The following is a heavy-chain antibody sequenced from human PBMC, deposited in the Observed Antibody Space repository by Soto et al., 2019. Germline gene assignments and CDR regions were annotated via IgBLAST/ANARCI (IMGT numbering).Heavy chain of an antibody. D-gene: IGHD3-3*01. CDR1: GWSVNGYY. CDR2: INHTGCT. V-gene: IGHV4-34*01. CDR3: ATRITVFGLLIPPFDP. Sequence: SETLSLTCAFYGWSVNGYYWNWIRQPPGKGLEWVGEINHTGCTHYIPSLKSRVTMSVGTSKNQFSLRLSSVPAAGTAIHCCATRITVFGLLIPPFDPWGQGTQVTVS. J-gene: IGHJ5*02.